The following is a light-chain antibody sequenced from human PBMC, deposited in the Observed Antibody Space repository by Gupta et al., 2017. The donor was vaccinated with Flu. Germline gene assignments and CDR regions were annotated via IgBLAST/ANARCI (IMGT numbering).Light chain of an antibody. V-gene: IGLV3-21*02. CDR2: DDS. Sequence: SSVLTQPPSVSVAPGPTARITCGGNNIGSKSVHWYQQKPGQAPVLVVYDDSDRPSGSPERVSGSNSGNTATLTISRVEAGEEADYYCQVWDSSSDHLYVFGTGTKVTVL. J-gene: IGLJ1*01. CDR1: NIGSKS. CDR3: QVWDSSSDHLYV.